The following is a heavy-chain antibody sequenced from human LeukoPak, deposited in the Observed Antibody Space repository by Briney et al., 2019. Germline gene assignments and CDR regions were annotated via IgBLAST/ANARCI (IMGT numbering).Heavy chain of an antibody. CDR1: GFTFSSYE. CDR2: ISSSGSTI. J-gene: IGHJ4*02. CDR3: AREIWAAAGGNYFDY. Sequence: GGSLRLSCAASGFTFSSYEMNWVRQAPGKGLEWVSYISSSGSTIYYADSVKGRFTISRDNAKNSLYLQMNSLRAEDTAVYYCAREIWAAAGGNYFDYWGQGTLVTVSS. V-gene: IGHV3-48*03. D-gene: IGHD6-13*01.